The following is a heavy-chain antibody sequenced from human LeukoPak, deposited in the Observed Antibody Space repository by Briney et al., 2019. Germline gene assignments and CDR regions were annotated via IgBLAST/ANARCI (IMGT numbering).Heavy chain of an antibody. J-gene: IGHJ4*02. D-gene: IGHD5-18*01. Sequence: SQTLSLTCTVSGVSISSGDYYWSWIRQHPGKGLEWIGYIYYSGSTYYNPSLKSRVTISVDTSKNQFSLKLSSVTAADTAVYYCARYSYGGYYFDYWGQGTLVTVSS. CDR1: GVSISSGDYY. CDR3: ARYSYGGYYFDY. CDR2: IYYSGST. V-gene: IGHV4-31*03.